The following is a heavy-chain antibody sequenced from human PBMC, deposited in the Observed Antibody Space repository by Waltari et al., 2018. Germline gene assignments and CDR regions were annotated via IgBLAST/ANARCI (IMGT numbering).Heavy chain of an antibody. CDR1: GASITISSHS. D-gene: IGHD1-1*01. CDR3: ATYLGASLGTAAFDV. V-gene: IGHV4-39*01. CDR2: ISYNGAT. J-gene: IGHJ3*01. Sequence: QVQLRESGPGLVKPSETLSLTCSVSGASITISSHSWGWIRQPPGPGRECTGPISYNGATYSSPSLKSRVTMSRDTSTNQVSLTLGSLTAADTAVYYCATYLGASLGTAAFDVWGQGTMVTVSS.